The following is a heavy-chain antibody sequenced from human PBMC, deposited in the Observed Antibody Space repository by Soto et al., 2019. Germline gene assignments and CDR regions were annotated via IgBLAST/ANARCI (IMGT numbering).Heavy chain of an antibody. D-gene: IGHD4-4*01. CDR1: GFTFSSYA. Sequence: QVQLVESGGGVVQPGGSLRLSCAASGFTFSSYAMHWVRQAPGKGLEWVAVISYDGSNKYYADSVKGRFTISRDNPKNTVYRQINSLRAEDTGVYYCERKNSYYDFAYLGQGPLVTVSS. J-gene: IGHJ4*02. CDR2: ISYDGSNK. CDR3: ERKNSYYDFAY. V-gene: IGHV3-30-3*01.